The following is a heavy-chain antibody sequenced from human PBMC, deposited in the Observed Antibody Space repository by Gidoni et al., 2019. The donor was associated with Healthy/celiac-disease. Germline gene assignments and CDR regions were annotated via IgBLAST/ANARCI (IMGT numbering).Heavy chain of an antibody. CDR3: AKRGIAAADKTFDY. J-gene: IGHJ4*02. D-gene: IGHD6-13*01. CDR1: GFTLRRYA. V-gene: IGHV3-23*01. Sequence: EVEPLASGGGLVPPGGSLRLSCAASGFTLRRYAMSWVRQAPGKGLEWVSAISGSGGSTYYADSVKGRFTISRDNSKNTLYLQMNSLRAEDTAVYYCAKRGIAAADKTFDYWGQGTLVTVSS. CDR2: ISGSGGST.